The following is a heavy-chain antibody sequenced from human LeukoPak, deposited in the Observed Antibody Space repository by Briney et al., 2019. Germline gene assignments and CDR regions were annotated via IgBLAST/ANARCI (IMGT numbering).Heavy chain of an antibody. Sequence: PSETLSLTCTVSGGSISSSTYYWGWIRQPPGKGLEWIGSIYYRGNSYYNPSLKSRVTISVDTSKNHFSLKLRSVTAADKAVYYCAKDHYDSSGYPFDYWGQGTLVTVSS. V-gene: IGHV4-39*07. CDR2: IYYRGNS. J-gene: IGHJ4*02. D-gene: IGHD3-22*01. CDR1: GGSISSSTYY. CDR3: AKDHYDSSGYPFDY.